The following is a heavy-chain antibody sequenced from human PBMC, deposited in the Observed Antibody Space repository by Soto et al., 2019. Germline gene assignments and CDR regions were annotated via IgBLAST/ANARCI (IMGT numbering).Heavy chain of an antibody. Sequence: QVQLVESGGGVVQPGRSLRLSCAASGFTFSSYGMHWVRQAPGKGLEWVAVISYDGSNKYYADSVKGRFTISRDNSKNTLYLQMNSLGAEDTAVYYCAKDRDCSGGSCYAGDYYYGMDVWGQGPTVTVSS. J-gene: IGHJ6*02. CDR2: ISYDGSNK. CDR1: GFTFSSYG. V-gene: IGHV3-30*18. D-gene: IGHD2-15*01. CDR3: AKDRDCSGGSCYAGDYYYGMDV.